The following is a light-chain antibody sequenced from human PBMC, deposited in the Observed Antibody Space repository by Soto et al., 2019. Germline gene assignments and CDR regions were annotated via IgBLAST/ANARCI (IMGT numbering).Light chain of an antibody. V-gene: IGKV3-11*01. CDR1: QSVSSY. Sequence: EIVLTQSPATLSLSPGERATLSCRASQSVSSYLAWYQQKPGQAPRLLIYDASNRATGIPARFSGSWSVTDFTLTISSLEPEDFAVYYCQQRSNWPPLTFGGGTKVEIK. CDR3: QQRSNWPPLT. J-gene: IGKJ4*01. CDR2: DAS.